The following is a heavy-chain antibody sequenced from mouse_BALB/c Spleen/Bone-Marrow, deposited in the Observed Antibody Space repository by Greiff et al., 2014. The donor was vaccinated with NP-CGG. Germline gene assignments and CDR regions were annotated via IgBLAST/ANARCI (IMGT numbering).Heavy chain of an antibody. D-gene: IGHD2-1*01. V-gene: IGHV14-3*02. Sequence: EVQLQQSGAELVKPGASVKLSCTAPGFNIKDSYLHWVKQRPEQGLDWIGRIDPAKGNTNYDPKFQGKATITADTSSNTAYLQLSSLTSEDTAVYFCARNYPFAYWGQGTLVTVSA. J-gene: IGHJ3*01. CDR2: IDPAKGNT. CDR3: ARNYPFAY. CDR1: GFNIKDSY.